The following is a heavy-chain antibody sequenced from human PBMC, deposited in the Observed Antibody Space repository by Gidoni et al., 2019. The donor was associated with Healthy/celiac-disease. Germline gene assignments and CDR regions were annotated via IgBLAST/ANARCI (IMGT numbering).Heavy chain of an antibody. CDR2: IFSNDEK. J-gene: IGHJ5*02. CDR1: GFSLSNARMG. V-gene: IGHV2-26*01. D-gene: IGHD4-17*01. CDR3: ARRYDYGDYVWFAP. Sequence: QVTLKESGPVLGKPTETLTRPCTVSGFSLSNARMGVSWIRQPPGKALEWRAPIFSNDEKSYSTSLKSRLTISKDTSKSQVVLTMPNMAHVDTAIYYRARRYDYGDYVWFAPWGQGTLVTFSS.